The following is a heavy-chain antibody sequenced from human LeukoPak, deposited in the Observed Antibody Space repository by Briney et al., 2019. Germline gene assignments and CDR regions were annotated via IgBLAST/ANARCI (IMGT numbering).Heavy chain of an antibody. V-gene: IGHV3-30*04. D-gene: IGHD4-17*01. J-gene: IGHJ3*02. CDR3: AVDYGDYIDAFDI. CDR2: ISNDGTNE. Sequence: PGGPLRLSRALSGVTYSSYALLGLTQAPGKGLEWVAVISNDGTNEYYAYSMKGRFTIPRDNSKNTLYLQMNSLTGGDTAAYYCAVDYGDYIDAFDIWGQGTMVSVST. CDR1: GVTYSSYA.